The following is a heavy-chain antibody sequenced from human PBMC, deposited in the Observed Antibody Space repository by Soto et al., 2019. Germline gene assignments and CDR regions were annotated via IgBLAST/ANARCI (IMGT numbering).Heavy chain of an antibody. CDR2: IWYDGSNK. D-gene: IGHD1-1*01. CDR1: GFTFSSYG. V-gene: IGHV3-33*01. J-gene: IGHJ3*02. Sequence: QVQLVESGGGVVQPGRSLRLSCAASGFTFSSYGMHWVHQAPGKGLEWVAVIWYDGSNKYYADSVKGRFTISRDNSKNTLYLQMNSLRAEDTAVYYCAREGEMATTKGAFDIWGQGTMVTVSS. CDR3: AREGEMATTKGAFDI.